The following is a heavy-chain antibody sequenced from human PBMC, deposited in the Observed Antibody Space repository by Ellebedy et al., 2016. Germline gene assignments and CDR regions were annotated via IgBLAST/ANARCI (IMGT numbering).Heavy chain of an antibody. D-gene: IGHD3-10*01. V-gene: IGHV4-34*01. Sequence: SETLSLTCGVYGGSLSGYYWSWIRQPPGKGLEWIGEINHSGSTNYKPSLKSRVTISVDTSKNQFSLKLSSVTAADTAVYYCARVEAMYYYGSGANAFDIWGQGTMVTVSS. CDR2: INHSGST. CDR1: GGSLSGYY. CDR3: ARVEAMYYYGSGANAFDI. J-gene: IGHJ3*02.